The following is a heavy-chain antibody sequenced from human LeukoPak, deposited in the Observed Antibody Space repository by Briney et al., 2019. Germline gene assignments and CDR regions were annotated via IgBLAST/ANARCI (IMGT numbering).Heavy chain of an antibody. CDR1: GGTFTSCA. V-gene: IGHV1-69*13. CDR3: SRGGRYFAWLLPFDY. J-gene: IGHJ4*02. D-gene: IGHD3-9*01. CDR2: IIPIFGTA. Sequence: SVKVSCKAAGGTFTSCAISWLRQAPGQGLEWVGGIIPIFGTANNAQTFQGRVTNTAGEYTSKAYIELSRLRCEDTAVYYCSRGGRYFAWLLPFDYWGQGTLVTVSS.